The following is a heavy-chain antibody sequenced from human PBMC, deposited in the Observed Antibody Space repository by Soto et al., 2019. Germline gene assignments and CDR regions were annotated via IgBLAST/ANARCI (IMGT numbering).Heavy chain of an antibody. CDR3: AKGSDTSGYYQLDY. Sequence: GGSLRLSCAASGFTFGSDGMHWVRQAPGKGLEWMAVISHDGTKKYYVDSVKGRFTISRDNSKNTLYLQMNSLRAEDTALYSCAKGSDTSGYYQLDYWGQGT. V-gene: IGHV3-30*18. CDR2: ISHDGTKK. D-gene: IGHD3-22*01. CDR1: GFTFGSDG. J-gene: IGHJ4*02.